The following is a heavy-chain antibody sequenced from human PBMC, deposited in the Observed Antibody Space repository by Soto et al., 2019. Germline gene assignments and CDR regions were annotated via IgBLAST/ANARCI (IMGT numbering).Heavy chain of an antibody. D-gene: IGHD3-22*01. V-gene: IGHV1-2*04. CDR3: ARAPRDSRGYPHYYLDD. Sequence: QVQLVQSGAEVKKPGASVKVSCKASGYTFTGYYMHWVRQAPGQGLEWMGWINPNSGGTNYAQKFQGWVTMTRDTSISTAYMQLSRLRSDDTAVYYCARAPRDSRGYPHYYLDDWGQGTLVTVSS. CDR1: GYTFTGYY. J-gene: IGHJ4*02. CDR2: INPNSGGT.